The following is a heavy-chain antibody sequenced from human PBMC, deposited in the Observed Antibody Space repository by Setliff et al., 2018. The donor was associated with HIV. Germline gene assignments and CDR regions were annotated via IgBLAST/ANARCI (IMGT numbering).Heavy chain of an antibody. J-gene: IGHJ4*02. V-gene: IGHV3-30*02. CDR2: IRYDDSYK. D-gene: IGHD6-19*01. CDR3: AKNLYRSPWSPLDY. CDR1: GSISSSN. Sequence: GSISSSNWWSWVRQAPGKGLEWVAFIRYDDSYKFYADSLKGRFTISRDNSKNTLFLQVNSLRVEDTAVYYCAKNLYRSPWSPLDYWGQGTQVTVSS.